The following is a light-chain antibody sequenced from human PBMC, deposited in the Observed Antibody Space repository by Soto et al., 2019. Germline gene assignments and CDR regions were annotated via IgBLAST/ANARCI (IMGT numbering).Light chain of an antibody. Sequence: EVVLTQSPATLSLSPGERATLSCRASQSVSSSLAWYQQKPGQSPRLLIYDTSNRATGIPDRFSGSGSGTDFTLTISRLEPEDFAVYYCQQYGSSPRTFGQGTNV. CDR2: DTS. V-gene: IGKV3-20*01. CDR1: QSVSSS. J-gene: IGKJ1*01. CDR3: QQYGSSPRT.